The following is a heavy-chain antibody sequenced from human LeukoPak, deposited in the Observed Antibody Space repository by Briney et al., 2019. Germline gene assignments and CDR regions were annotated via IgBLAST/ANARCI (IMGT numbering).Heavy chain of an antibody. V-gene: IGHV3-7*01. CDR3: AREDGFCSGGNCYSYFDS. CDR2: IKKTGSET. D-gene: IGHD2-15*01. Sequence: WGSLRLSCAASGFTLSNAWMSWVRQAPGKGLEWVAYIKKTGSETYYVDSVKGRFTITRDNTRNSLFLQMYSLRAEDTAVYFCAREDGFCSGGNCYSYFDSWGQGTLVTVSS. J-gene: IGHJ4*02. CDR1: GFTLSNAW.